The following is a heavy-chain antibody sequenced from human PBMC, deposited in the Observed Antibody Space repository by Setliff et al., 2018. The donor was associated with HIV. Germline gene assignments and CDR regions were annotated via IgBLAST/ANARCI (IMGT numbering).Heavy chain of an antibody. CDR3: ARLGDSSSADY. CDR1: AGSISDYY. CDR2: IYNSGST. J-gene: IGHJ4*02. V-gene: IGHV4-59*08. D-gene: IGHD6-6*01. Sequence: SETLSLTCTVSAGSISDYYWSWIRQPPGKGLEWIGYIYNSGSTNYNPSLKSRVSISVDTSKNHFSLKLNSVTAADTAVYYCARLGDSSSADYWGQGTLVTVSS.